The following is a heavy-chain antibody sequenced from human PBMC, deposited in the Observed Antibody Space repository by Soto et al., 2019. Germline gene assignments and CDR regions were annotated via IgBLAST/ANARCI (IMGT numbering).Heavy chain of an antibody. CDR3: ARDSSSGAGGIYYYGMDV. V-gene: IGHV3-30-3*01. Sequence: HPGGSLRLSCAASGFTFSSYAMHWVRQAPGKGLEWVAVISYDGSNKYYADSVKGRFTISRDNSKNTLYLQMNSLRAEDTAVYYCARDSSSGAGGIYYYGMDVWGQGTTVTVSS. CDR1: GFTFSSYA. CDR2: ISYDGSNK. D-gene: IGHD6-19*01. J-gene: IGHJ6*02.